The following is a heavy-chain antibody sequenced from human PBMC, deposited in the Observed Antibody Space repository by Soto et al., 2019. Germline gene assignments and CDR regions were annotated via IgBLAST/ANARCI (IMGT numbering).Heavy chain of an antibody. Sequence: EVQLLESGGGLVQPGGSLRLSCAASGFTFSSFAMTWVRQVPGKGLAWVSAINPSGANTYYADSVRGRFTISRDNSKNTLYLQMNSLGAEDTAVYYCAKCGSHCYSEDWGQGILVTVSS. CDR2: INPSGANT. J-gene: IGHJ4*02. CDR1: GFTFSSFA. D-gene: IGHD1-26*01. CDR3: AKCGSHCYSED. V-gene: IGHV3-23*01.